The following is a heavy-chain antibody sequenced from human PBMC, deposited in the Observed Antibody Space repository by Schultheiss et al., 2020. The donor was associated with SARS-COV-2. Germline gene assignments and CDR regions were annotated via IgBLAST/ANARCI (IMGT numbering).Heavy chain of an antibody. CDR2: IYTSGST. J-gene: IGHJ4*02. D-gene: IGHD3-16*01. CDR3: ARGDYGDY. CDR1: GGSFSGYY. V-gene: IGHV4-59*10. Sequence: SETLSLTCAVYGGSFSGYYWSWIRQPPGKGLEWIGRIYTSGSTYYNPSLKSRVTISVDKSKNQFSLKLSSVTAADTAVYYCARGDYGDYWGQGTLVTVSS.